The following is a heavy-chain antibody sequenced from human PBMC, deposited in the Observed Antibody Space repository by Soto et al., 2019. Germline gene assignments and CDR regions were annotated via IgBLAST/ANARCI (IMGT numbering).Heavy chain of an antibody. V-gene: IGHV1-69*12. J-gene: IGHJ6*02. Sequence: QVQLVQSGAEVKKPGSSVKVSCKASGGTFSSYAISWVRQAPGQGLEWMGGIIPIFGTANYAQKFQGRVTITADESTSTAYMELRSLRSEDTAVYYCARDQGGPTVVTRVYTPLDVWGQGTTVTVSS. D-gene: IGHD4-17*01. CDR2: IIPIFGTA. CDR1: GGTFSSYA. CDR3: ARDQGGPTVVTRVYTPLDV.